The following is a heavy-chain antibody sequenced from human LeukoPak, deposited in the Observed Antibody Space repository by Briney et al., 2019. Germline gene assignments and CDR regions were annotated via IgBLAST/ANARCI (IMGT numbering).Heavy chain of an antibody. J-gene: IGHJ4*02. CDR1: GFTFSSYS. CDR2: ISSNSSYM. Sequence: GGSLRLSCAASGFTFSSYSMNWVRQAPGRGLEWVSSISSNSSYMYYADSVRGRFTISRDNAKNSLFLQMNSLRAEDTSVYYCARDRGGYQFFDHWGQGTLVTVSS. V-gene: IGHV3-21*01. CDR3: ARDRGGYQFFDH. D-gene: IGHD5-12*01.